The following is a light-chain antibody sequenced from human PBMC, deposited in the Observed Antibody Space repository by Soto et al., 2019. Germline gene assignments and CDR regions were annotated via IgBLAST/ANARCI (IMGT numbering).Light chain of an antibody. CDR3: QQYNNWPIT. CDR2: GAS. V-gene: IGKV3-15*01. Sequence: EIVVTQSPATLSVSPCEIATLSCRASQSVSSNLAWYQQKPGQAPRLLIYGASTRATGIPARFSGSGSGTEFTLTISSLQSEDFAVYYCQQYNNWPITFGQGTRLEI. J-gene: IGKJ5*01. CDR1: QSVSSN.